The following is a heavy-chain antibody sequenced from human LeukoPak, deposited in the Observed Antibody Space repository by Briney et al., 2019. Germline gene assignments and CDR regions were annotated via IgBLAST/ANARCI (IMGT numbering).Heavy chain of an antibody. D-gene: IGHD5-18*01. Sequence: GGSLRLSCAASGFTFSSYTMNWVRQAPGKGLEWVSSISSSSSYIYYADSLKGRFTISRDNAKNSLYLQMNSLRAEDTAVYYCASHLGGDTAMARWGQGTLVTVSS. CDR3: ASHLGGDTAMAR. CDR2: ISSSSSYI. V-gene: IGHV3-21*01. CDR1: GFTFSSYT. J-gene: IGHJ4*02.